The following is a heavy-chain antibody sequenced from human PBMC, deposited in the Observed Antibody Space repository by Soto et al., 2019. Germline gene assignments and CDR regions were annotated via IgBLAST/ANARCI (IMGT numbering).Heavy chain of an antibody. CDR2: IYYTGRT. V-gene: IGHV4-31*03. CDR1: GGSISSGGYY. D-gene: IGHD1-26*01. Sequence: PSETLSLTCTVSGGSISSGGYYWTWIRQLPGKGLEWIGYIYYTGRTYYNPSLESRVTMSADTSKNQFSLKLTSVTPADTAIYYCARVKRSTSRLDPWGQGTLVTVSS. J-gene: IGHJ5*02. CDR3: ARVKRSTSRLDP.